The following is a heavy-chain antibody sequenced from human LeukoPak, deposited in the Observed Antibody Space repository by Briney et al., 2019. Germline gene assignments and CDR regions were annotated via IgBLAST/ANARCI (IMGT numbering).Heavy chain of an antibody. J-gene: IGHJ6*03. CDR3: AAPDSSGSFYYYYMDV. V-gene: IGHV1-69*05. CDR2: IIPIFGTA. D-gene: IGHD3-22*01. Sequence: ASVKVSCKASGGTFRSYGISWVRQAPGQGLEWMGGIIPIFGTANYAQKFQGRVTITTDESTSTAYMGLSSLRSEDTAVYYCAAPDSSGSFYYYYMDVWGKGTTVTVSS. CDR1: GGTFRSYG.